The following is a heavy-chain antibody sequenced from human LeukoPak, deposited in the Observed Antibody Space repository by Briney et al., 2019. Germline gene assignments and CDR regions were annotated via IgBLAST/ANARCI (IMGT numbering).Heavy chain of an antibody. CDR1: GFTLSSYW. V-gene: IGHV3-7*01. Sequence: GGPLRLSCAATGFTLSSYWMSWDRQAPGKGLEWVANIKQDGSEKYYVDSVKGRFTISRDNAKNSLYLQMNSLRAEATALYYCASHYTHWGQGTVVTVSS. CDR2: IKQDGSEK. D-gene: IGHD4-11*01. J-gene: IGHJ4*02. CDR3: ASHYTH.